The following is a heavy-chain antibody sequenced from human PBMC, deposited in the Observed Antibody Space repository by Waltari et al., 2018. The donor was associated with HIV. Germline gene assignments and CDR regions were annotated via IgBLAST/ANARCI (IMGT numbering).Heavy chain of an antibody. CDR1: AFTFSNSA. J-gene: IGHJ4*01. Sequence: QLLASAVGPVHPGGSRRLRCALPAFTFSNSAMSWVHQAPGRGQECVSASGGGAGNTCYADSVKGRFTISRDKSKNTLYLQMNSLRAEDTAIDYGAMARVVYWGHGTLVTVSS. CDR3: AMARVVY. D-gene: IGHD2-8*01. V-gene: IGHV3-23*01. CDR2: SGGGAGNT.